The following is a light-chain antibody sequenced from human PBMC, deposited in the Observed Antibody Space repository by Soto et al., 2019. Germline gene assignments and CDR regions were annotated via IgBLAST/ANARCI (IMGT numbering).Light chain of an antibody. V-gene: IGLV1-40*01. CDR3: QSYDSSLSGVV. CDR1: SSNIGAGYD. CDR2: GNS. J-gene: IGLJ2*01. Sequence: QSVLTQPPSVSGAPGQRVTISCTGSSSNIGAGYDVHWYQQLPGTAPKLLIYGNSNRPSGVPDRFAGSKSGTSASLAITGRQAEDEADYYCQSYDSSLSGVVFGVGTKQTVL.